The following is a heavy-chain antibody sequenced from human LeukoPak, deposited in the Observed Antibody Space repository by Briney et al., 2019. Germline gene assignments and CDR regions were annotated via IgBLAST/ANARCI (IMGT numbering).Heavy chain of an antibody. CDR3: ATLKIFGNVY. D-gene: IGHD4-23*01. V-gene: IGHV3-74*01. J-gene: IGHJ4*02. Sequence: GGSLRLSCAASGFTFSRFWMHWVRQPPGKGLVWVSRIAIDGIATTYADPVKGRFTISRDNAKNTVYLHINSLRAEETAGYYCATLKIFGNVYWGQ. CDR2: IAIDGIAT. CDR1: GFTFSRFW.